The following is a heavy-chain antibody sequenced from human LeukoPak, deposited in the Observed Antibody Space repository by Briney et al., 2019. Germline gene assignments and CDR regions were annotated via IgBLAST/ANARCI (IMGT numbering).Heavy chain of an antibody. Sequence: LGGSLRLSCAASGFTVSSNYMSWVRQAPGKGLEWVSVIYSGGSTYYADSVKGRFTISRDNSKNTLYLQMNSLRAEDTAVYYCARDRGGYYRPLSFDYWGQGTLVTVSS. CDR1: GFTVSSNY. CDR2: IYSGGST. J-gene: IGHJ4*02. D-gene: IGHD3-16*01. V-gene: IGHV3-53*01. CDR3: ARDRGGYYRPLSFDY.